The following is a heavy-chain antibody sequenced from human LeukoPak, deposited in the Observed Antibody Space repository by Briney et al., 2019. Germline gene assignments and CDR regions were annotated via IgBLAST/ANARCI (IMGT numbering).Heavy chain of an antibody. CDR2: IRYDGSNK. J-gene: IGHJ6*02. CDR1: GFTFSSYG. D-gene: IGHD6-13*01. V-gene: IGHV3-30*02. Sequence: GGSLRLSCAASGFTFSSYGMHWVRQAPGKGLEWMAFIRYDGSNKYYADSVRGRFTISRDNSKNTLYLQMNSLRAEDTAVYYCAKGERLVNYYYYGMDVWGQGTTVTVSS. CDR3: AKGERLVNYYYYGMDV.